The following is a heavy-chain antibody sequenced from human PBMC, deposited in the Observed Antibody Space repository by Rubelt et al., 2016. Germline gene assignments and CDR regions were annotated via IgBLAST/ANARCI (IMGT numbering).Heavy chain of an antibody. D-gene: IGHD4-23*01. J-gene: IGHJ4*02. V-gene: IGHV4-39*06. Sequence: LQLQESGPGLVKPSETLSLTCSVSGASIITSTYYWGWIRQPPGKGLEWIGGVYFSGNTYYSPSLKSRVTISVDTSKRQFPLRLRSVTAADTAVYYCARATTVVTHIAYWGQGTLVTVSS. CDR2: VYFSGNT. CDR1: GASIITSTYY. CDR3: ARATTVVTHIAY.